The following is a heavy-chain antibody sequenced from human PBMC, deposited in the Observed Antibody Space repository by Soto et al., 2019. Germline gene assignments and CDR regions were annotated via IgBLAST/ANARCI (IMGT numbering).Heavy chain of an antibody. V-gene: IGHV3-23*01. J-gene: IGHJ3*02. D-gene: IGHD3-16*01. CDR3: AKGGYYSLFDI. Sequence: PGGTLRVYRLASGFPLSRYAMGWVRQTPGKGLEWVSGISGSGGRTYYADSVKGRFTISRDNSNNTLSLQMHILRVEDTAVYFCAKGGYYSLFDIWGQGTLVTVSS. CDR1: GFPLSRYA. CDR2: ISGSGGRT.